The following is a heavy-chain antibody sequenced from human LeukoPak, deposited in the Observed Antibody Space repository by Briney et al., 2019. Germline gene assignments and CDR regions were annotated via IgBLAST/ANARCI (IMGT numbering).Heavy chain of an antibody. J-gene: IGHJ3*02. CDR2: IYYSGST. CDR3: ARGRGYGGNYLRAFDI. D-gene: IGHD1-26*01. V-gene: IGHV4-30-4*01. CDR1: GGSISSGDYY. Sequence: PSETLSLTCTVSGGSISSGDYYWSWISQPPGKGLEWIGYIYYSGSTYYNPSLKSRVTISVDTSKNQFSLKLSSVTAADTAVYYCARGRGYGGNYLRAFDIWGQGTMVSVSS.